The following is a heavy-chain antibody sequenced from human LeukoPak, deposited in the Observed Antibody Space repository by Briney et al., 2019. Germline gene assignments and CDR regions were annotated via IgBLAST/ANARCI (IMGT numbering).Heavy chain of an antibody. V-gene: IGHV3-21*01. CDR3: ARDDYDILTGYFYYFDY. CDR2: ISSSSSYI. Sequence: GGSLRLSCAASGFTFSSYSMNWVRQAPGKGLEWVSSISSSSSYIYYADSVKGRFTISRDNDKNSLYLQMNSLRAEDTAVYYCARDDYDILTGYFYYFDYWGQGTLVTVSS. J-gene: IGHJ4*02. CDR1: GFTFSSYS. D-gene: IGHD3-9*01.